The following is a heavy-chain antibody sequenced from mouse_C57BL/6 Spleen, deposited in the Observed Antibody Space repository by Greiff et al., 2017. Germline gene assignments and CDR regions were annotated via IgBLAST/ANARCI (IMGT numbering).Heavy chain of an antibody. V-gene: IGHV1-55*01. J-gene: IGHJ2*01. CDR2: IYPGSGST. CDR1: GYTFTSYW. Sequence: QVQLQQSGAELVKPGASVKMSCKASGYTFTSYWITWVKQRPGQGLEWIGDIYPGSGSTNYNEKFKSKATLTVDTSSSTAYMQLSSLTSEDSAVYYCARCAPRYGSSYFDYWGQGTTLTVSS. CDR3: ARCAPRYGSSYFDY. D-gene: IGHD1-1*01.